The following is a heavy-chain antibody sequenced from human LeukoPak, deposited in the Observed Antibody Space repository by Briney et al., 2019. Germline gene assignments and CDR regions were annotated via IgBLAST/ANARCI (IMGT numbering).Heavy chain of an antibody. Sequence: GSVKVSCKASGYTFTSYGISWVRQAPGQGLKWMGWISGYNGETNNAQKLQGRVTMTTDTSTSTAYMELRSLRSDDTAVYYCPRDRWYDKSDYYYNLDHWGQGTLVTVSS. CDR3: PRDRWYDKSDYYYNLDH. CDR1: GYTFTSYG. CDR2: ISGYNGET. V-gene: IGHV1-18*01. D-gene: IGHD3-22*01. J-gene: IGHJ4*02.